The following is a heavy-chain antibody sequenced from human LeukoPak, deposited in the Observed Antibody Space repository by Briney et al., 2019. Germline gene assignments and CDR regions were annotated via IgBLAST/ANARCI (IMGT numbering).Heavy chain of an antibody. J-gene: IGHJ5*02. D-gene: IGHD2-2*02. CDR1: GGSFSGYY. CDR3: ARGYCSSTSCYTGGWFDP. Sequence: SETLSLTCAVYGGSFSGYYWSWILQPPGKGLEWIGEINHSGSTNYNPSLKSRVTISVDTSKNQFSLKLSSVTAADTAVYYCARGYCSSTSCYTGGWFDPWGQGTLVTVSS. V-gene: IGHV4-34*01. CDR2: INHSGST.